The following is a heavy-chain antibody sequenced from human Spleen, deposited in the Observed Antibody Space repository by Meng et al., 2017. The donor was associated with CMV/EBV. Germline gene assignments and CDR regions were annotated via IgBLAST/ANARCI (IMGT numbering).Heavy chain of an antibody. CDR1: GHNITELS. Sequence: ASVKVSCKVSGHNITELSMHWVRQAPGKGLEWMGGFDPEDAKPVYAQKFQGRVALTEDTSTDTTYMELSGLRSEDTAVYYCATGFCGSCDYFDFWGQGTLVTVSS. CDR3: ATGFCGSCDYFDF. J-gene: IGHJ4*02. CDR2: FDPEDAKP. D-gene: IGHD2-15*01. V-gene: IGHV1-24*01.